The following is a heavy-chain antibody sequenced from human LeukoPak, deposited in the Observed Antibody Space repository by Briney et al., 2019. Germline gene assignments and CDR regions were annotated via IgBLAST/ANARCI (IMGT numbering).Heavy chain of an antibody. CDR3: ARYSSGWYALS. CDR2: IYYSGST. V-gene: IGHV4-59*01. CDR1: GGSFSGYY. D-gene: IGHD6-19*01. J-gene: IGHJ4*02. Sequence: SETLSLTCAVYGGSFSGYYWSWIRQPPGKGLEWIGYIYYSGSTNYNPSLKSRVTISVDTSKNQFSLKLSSVTAADTAVYYCARYSSGWYALSWGQGTLVTVSS.